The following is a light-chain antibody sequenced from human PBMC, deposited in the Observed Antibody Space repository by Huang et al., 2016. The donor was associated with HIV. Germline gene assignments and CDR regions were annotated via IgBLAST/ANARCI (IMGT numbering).Light chain of an antibody. J-gene: IGKJ1*01. V-gene: IGKV3-15*01. Sequence: EIVMTQSPATLSVSPGDRATLSCRASQTVNSNLAWYQHKPGQAPRLLIYGASTRATGCPARFSGSGSGTKFTLTISSLQSEDFAVYYCQQYNNWLAFGQGTKVEIK. CDR3: QQYNNWLA. CDR2: GAS. CDR1: QTVNSN.